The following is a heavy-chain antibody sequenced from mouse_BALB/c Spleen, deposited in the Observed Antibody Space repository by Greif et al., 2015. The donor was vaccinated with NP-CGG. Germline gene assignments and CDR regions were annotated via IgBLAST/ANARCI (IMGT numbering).Heavy chain of an antibody. CDR1: GYTFTDYY. V-gene: IGHV1-84*02. CDR2: IYPGSGNT. J-gene: IGHJ4*01. D-gene: IGHD4-1*01. CDR3: ARRTGTEAMDY. Sequence: LMESGPELVKPGASVKISCKASGYTFTDYYINWVKQKPGQGLEWIGWIYPGSGNTKYNGKFKGKATLTVDTSSSAAYMQLSSLTSEDTAVYFCARRTGTEAMDYWGQGTSVTVSS.